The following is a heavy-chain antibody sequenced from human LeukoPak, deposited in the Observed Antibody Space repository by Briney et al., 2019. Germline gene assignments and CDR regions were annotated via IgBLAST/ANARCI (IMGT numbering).Heavy chain of an antibody. V-gene: IGHV3-53*01. CDR2: IGNSGRDT. Sequence: GGSLRLSCAASGFTVDANYMTWVRQAPGRGLEWVSSIGNSGRDTYYADSMKGRFTISRDNSKSTLFLHMSSLRAGDTAIYYCARYCGADSCYSGLDYWGQGALVTVSS. CDR3: ARYCGADSCYSGLDY. J-gene: IGHJ4*02. D-gene: IGHD2-15*01. CDR1: GFTVDANY.